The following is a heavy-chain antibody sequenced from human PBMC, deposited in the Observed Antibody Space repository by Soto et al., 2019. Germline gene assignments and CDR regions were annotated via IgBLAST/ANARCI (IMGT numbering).Heavy chain of an antibody. CDR3: AKDLAKGNRIQDDALEDAFYI. V-gene: IGHV3-23*01. CDR1: GFTFSSYA. J-gene: IGHJ3*02. D-gene: IGHD1-1*01. CDR2: ISGSGGST. Sequence: GGSLRLSCAASGFTFSSYAMSWVRQAPGKGLEWVSAISGSGGSTYYADSVKGRFTISRDNSKNTLYLQMNSLRAEDTAVCYCAKDLAKGNRIQDDALEDAFYIWGKGTMVTVSS.